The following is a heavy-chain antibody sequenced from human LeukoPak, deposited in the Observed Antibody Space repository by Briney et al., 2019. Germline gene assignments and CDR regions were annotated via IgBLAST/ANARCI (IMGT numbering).Heavy chain of an antibody. CDR2: INHSGST. CDR3: AGIVVVPAATSSFDY. CDR1: GGSISSGGYY. V-gene: IGHV4-30-2*01. D-gene: IGHD2-2*01. J-gene: IGHJ4*02. Sequence: SETLSLTCTVFGGSISSGGYYWSWIRQPPGKGLEWIGYINHSGSTYYNPSLKSRVTISVDRSKNQFSLKLSSVTAADTAVYYCAGIVVVPAATSSFDYWGQGTLVTVSS.